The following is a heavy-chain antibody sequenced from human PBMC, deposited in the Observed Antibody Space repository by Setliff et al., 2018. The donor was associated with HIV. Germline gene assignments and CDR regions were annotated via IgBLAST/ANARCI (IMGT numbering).Heavy chain of an antibody. Sequence: ASVKVSCKASGYTFTSYDINWVRQATGHGLEWMGWINLYSGNTGYAQKFQGRVTMTRETSTSTAYLELSNLRAEDTAVYYCVRGIYDSSGFWYPHGDSWGQGTLVTVSS. J-gene: IGHJ5*01. D-gene: IGHD3-22*01. V-gene: IGHV1-8*01. CDR2: INLYSGNT. CDR3: VRGIYDSSGFWYPHGDS. CDR1: GYTFTSYD.